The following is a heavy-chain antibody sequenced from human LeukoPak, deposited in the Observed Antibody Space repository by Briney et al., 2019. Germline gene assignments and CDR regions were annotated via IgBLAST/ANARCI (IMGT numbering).Heavy chain of an antibody. J-gene: IGHJ4*02. D-gene: IGHD2-2*01. V-gene: IGHV1-18*04. CDR1: GHTLFSNG. CDR2: ISGNNGNT. CDR3: ARVSWYGGYCSSTSCYDYDY. Sequence: ASVEVSCKTSGHTLFSNGFSWVRQAPGQGLEWLGWISGNNGNTNYARQFQGRVTMTTDTSTSTVFMELRNLRSDDTAVYYCARVSWYGGYCSSTSCYDYDYWGQGTLVIVSS.